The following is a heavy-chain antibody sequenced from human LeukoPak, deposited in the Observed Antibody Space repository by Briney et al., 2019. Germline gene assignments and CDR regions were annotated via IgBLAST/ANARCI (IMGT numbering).Heavy chain of an antibody. J-gene: IGHJ4*02. V-gene: IGHV1-69*05. CDR2: IIPIFGTA. D-gene: IGHD3-3*01. Sequence: SVKVSCKASGYTFTSYYMHWVRQAPGQGLEWMGRIIPIFGTANYAQKFQGRVTITTDESTSTAYMELSSLRSEDTAVYYCARDPEVRFPDGWGQGTLVTISS. CDR3: ARDPEVRFPDG. CDR1: GYTFTSYY.